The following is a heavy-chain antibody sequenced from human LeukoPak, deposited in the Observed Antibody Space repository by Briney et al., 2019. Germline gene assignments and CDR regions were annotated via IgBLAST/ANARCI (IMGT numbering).Heavy chain of an antibody. CDR3: ARDISAAGHYYHYYTMDV. D-gene: IGHD2/OR15-2a*01. CDR2: IGPSGSTI. V-gene: IGHV3-48*04. Sequence: QTGGSLRLSCAASGFSFSDYDMNWVRQAPGEGLEWVSYIGPSGSTIFYADSVKGRFTVSRDNAKKSLYLQMDSLRADDTAVYYCARDISAAGHYYHYYTMDVWGQGTTVTVSS. CDR1: GFSFSDYD. J-gene: IGHJ6*02.